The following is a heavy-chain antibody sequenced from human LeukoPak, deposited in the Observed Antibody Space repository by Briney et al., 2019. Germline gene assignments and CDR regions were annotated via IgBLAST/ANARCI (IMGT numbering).Heavy chain of an antibody. Sequence: PSETLSLTCTVSDEVITSNNWWSWVRQSPGKGLEWICEIFHSGNTRYKASLESRGTMLIHNSKNQFSLRLNSVTAADTAVYFCARLRLSGGSFSVGWFDPWGQGIQVTVSS. CDR2: IFHSGNT. CDR1: DEVITSNNW. D-gene: IGHD1-26*01. CDR3: ARLRLSGGSFSVGWFDP. J-gene: IGHJ5*02. V-gene: IGHV4/OR15-8*02.